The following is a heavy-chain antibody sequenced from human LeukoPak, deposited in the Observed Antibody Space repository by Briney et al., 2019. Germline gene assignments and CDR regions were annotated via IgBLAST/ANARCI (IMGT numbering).Heavy chain of an antibody. D-gene: IGHD6-19*01. V-gene: IGHV4-39*07. CDR3: AREKIAVAGGAFDI. J-gene: IGHJ3*02. Sequence: SETLSLTCTVSGGSISSNSYYCGWIRQPPGKGLEWIGSIYYSGSTYYKPSLKSRVTISVDASKNQFSLKLSSVTAADTAVYYCAREKIAVAGGAFDIWGQGTMVTVSS. CDR2: IYYSGST. CDR1: GGSISSNSYY.